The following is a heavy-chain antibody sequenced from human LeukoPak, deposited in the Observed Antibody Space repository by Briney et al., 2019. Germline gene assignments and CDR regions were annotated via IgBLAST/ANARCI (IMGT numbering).Heavy chain of an antibody. V-gene: IGHV1-18*01. D-gene: IGHD6-13*01. CDR2: ISAYNGNT. J-gene: IGHJ3*02. CDR3: ARDISIAAAGSDAFDI. CDR1: GYTFTSYG. Sequence: GASVKVSCKASGYTFTSYGISWVRQAPGQGLEWMGLISAYNGNTNYAQKLQGRVTMTTDTSTSTAYMELRSLRSDDTAVYYCARDISIAAAGSDAFDIWGQGTMVTVSS.